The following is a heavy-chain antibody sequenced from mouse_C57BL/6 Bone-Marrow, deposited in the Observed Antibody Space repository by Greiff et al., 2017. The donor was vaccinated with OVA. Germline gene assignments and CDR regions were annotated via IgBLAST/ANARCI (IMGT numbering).Heavy chain of an antibody. D-gene: IGHD2-5*01. J-gene: IGHJ4*01. CDR3: ARNAYYSNYYYYAMDY. Sequence: EVKVEESGPGLVKPSQSLSLTCSVTGYSITSGYYWNWIRQFPGNKLEWMGYISYDGSNNYNPSLKNRISITRDTSKNQFFLKLNSVTTEDTATYYCARNAYYSNYYYYAMDYWGQGTSVTVSS. V-gene: IGHV3-6*01. CDR1: GYSITSGYY. CDR2: ISYDGSN.